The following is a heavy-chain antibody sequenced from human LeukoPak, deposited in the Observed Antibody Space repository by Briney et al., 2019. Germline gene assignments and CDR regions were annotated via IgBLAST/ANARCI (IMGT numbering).Heavy chain of an antibody. Sequence: PGGSLRLSCAASGFTVSSNYMSWVRQAPGKGLEWVSVIYSGGSTYYADSVKGRFTISRDNSENTLYLQMNSLRAEDTAVYYCARAKDYGGNSLDYYFDYWGQGTLVTVSS. CDR3: ARAKDYGGNSLDYYFDY. V-gene: IGHV3-66*01. CDR1: GFTVSSNY. J-gene: IGHJ4*02. CDR2: IYSGGST. D-gene: IGHD4-23*01.